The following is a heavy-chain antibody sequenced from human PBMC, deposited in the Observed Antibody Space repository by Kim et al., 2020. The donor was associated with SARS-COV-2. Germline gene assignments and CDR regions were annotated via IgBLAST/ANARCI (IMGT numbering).Heavy chain of an antibody. V-gene: IGHV3-23*01. CDR1: GFTFSSYA. Sequence: GGSLRLSCAASGFTFSSYAMHWVRQAPGKGLEWVSVISDSGDRTYYADSVKGRFTISRDNSRNTLYLQMNSVRAEDTAVYYCAKEAAEIWSSGTYFGAFDIWGRGATVTVSS. CDR2: ISDSGDRT. D-gene: IGHD3-10*01. J-gene: IGHJ3*02. CDR3: AKEAAEIWSSGTYFGAFDI.